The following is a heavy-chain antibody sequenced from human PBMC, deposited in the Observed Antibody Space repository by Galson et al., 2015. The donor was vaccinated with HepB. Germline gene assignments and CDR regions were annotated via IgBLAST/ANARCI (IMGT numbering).Heavy chain of an antibody. J-gene: IGHJ3*02. D-gene: IGHD2-2*01. V-gene: IGHV4-59*08. CDR3: QSTVVPAATPGHSDAFDI. Sequence: SETLSLTCTVSGGSISSYYWSWIRQPPGKGLEWIGYIYYSGSTNYNPSLKSRVTISVDTSKNQFSLKLSSVTAADTAVYYCQSTVVPAATPGHSDAFDIWGQGTMVTVSS. CDR2: IYYSGST. CDR1: GGSISSYY.